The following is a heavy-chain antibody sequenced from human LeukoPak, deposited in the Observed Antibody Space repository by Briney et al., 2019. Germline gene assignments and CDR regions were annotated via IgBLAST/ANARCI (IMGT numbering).Heavy chain of an antibody. Sequence: GGSLRLSCAASGFTFSSYAMHWVRQAPGKGLEWVAVISYDGSNKYYADSVKGRFTISRDNSKNTLYLQMNSLRAEDTAVYYCARDPEYSGYDSAVDYWGQGTLVTVSS. CDR2: ISYDGSNK. CDR1: GFTFSSYA. D-gene: IGHD5-12*01. CDR3: ARDPEYSGYDSAVDY. V-gene: IGHV3-30*04. J-gene: IGHJ4*02.